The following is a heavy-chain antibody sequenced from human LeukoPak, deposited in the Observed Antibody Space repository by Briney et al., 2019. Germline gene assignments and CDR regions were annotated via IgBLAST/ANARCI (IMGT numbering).Heavy chain of an antibody. J-gene: IGHJ6*02. D-gene: IGHD2-15*01. CDR3: GKLYCSGGSCYSSYSYYGMDV. V-gene: IGHV3-23*01. CDR1: GFTFSSYA. CDR2: ISGSGGST. Sequence: GGSLRLSCAASGFTFSSYAMSWVRQAPGKGLEWVSAISGSGGSTYYADSVKGRFTISRDNSKNTLYLQMNSLRAEDTAVYYCGKLYCSGGSCYSSYSYYGMDVWGQGTTVTVSS.